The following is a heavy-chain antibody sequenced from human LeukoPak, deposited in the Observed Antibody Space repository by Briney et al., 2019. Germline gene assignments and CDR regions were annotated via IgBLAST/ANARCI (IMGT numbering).Heavy chain of an antibody. J-gene: IGHJ4*02. D-gene: IGHD5-18*01. Sequence: QAGGSLRLSCAASGFTFRSYWMSWVRQAPGKGLEWVANIKQDGSEKYYVDSVKGRFTISRDNAKNSLYLQMNSLRAEDTAMYYCARDDHTSSSNWGQGTLVTVSS. V-gene: IGHV3-7*05. CDR1: GFTFRSYW. CDR3: ARDDHTSSSN. CDR2: IKQDGSEK.